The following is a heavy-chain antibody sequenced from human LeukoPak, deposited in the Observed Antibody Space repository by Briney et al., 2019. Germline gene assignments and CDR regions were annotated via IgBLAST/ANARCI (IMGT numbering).Heavy chain of an antibody. D-gene: IGHD1-26*01. CDR2: MDPNSGNT. Sequence: ASVKVSCKTSGYTFISHDINWVRQATGQGLEWMGWMDPNSGNTGYAQRFQGRVTLTRSSSLSEAYMELTSLKFEDTAVYYCARVQGSDTSGSFDHWGQGTLVTVSS. CDR1: GYTFISHD. CDR3: ARVQGSDTSGSFDH. J-gene: IGHJ4*02. V-gene: IGHV1-8*01.